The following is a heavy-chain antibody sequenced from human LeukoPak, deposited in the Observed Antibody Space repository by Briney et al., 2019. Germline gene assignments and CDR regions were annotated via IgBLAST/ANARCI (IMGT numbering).Heavy chain of an antibody. J-gene: IGHJ6*02. CDR3: ARERTVTAQIYYYYGMDV. CDR1: GFTFSSYA. V-gene: IGHV3-30*04. CDR2: ISYDGSNK. D-gene: IGHD2-21*02. Sequence: PGGSLRLSCAASGFTFSSYAMHWVRQAPGKGLEWVAVISYDGSNKYYADSVKGRFTISRDNSKNTLYLQMNSLRAEDTAVYYCARERTVTAQIYYYYGMDVWGQGTAVTVSS.